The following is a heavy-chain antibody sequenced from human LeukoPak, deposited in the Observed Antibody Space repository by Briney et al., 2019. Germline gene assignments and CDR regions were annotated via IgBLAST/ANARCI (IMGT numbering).Heavy chain of an antibody. D-gene: IGHD1-14*01. CDR2: STMTGRP. Sequence: PETLSLTRNVSGVSLSRFHRGWVRQSPLKGLEWIGKSTMTGRPDYTPSLKCRVNISVDTSKTQFSLLVTSVSSADTAIYFCAPAYDAKVAGIDLLGQGILVTVSS. CDR3: APAYDAKVAGIDL. J-gene: IGHJ5*02. V-gene: IGHV4-4*09. CDR1: GVSLSRFH.